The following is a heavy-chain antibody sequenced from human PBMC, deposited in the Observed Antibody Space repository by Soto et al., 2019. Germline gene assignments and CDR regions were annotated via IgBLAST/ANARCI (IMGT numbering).Heavy chain of an antibody. D-gene: IGHD6-19*01. CDR3: ARGPAYNSGWYRDWFDA. CDR2: ISGHNSNT. CDR1: GYTFTNYG. Sequence: HVELEQSGTDVKKPGASVTVSCRASGYTFTNYGINWVRQAPGHGLEWMGWISGHNSNTSHAQNFQGRVTMTTDTSTSTAYLDLRSLTSGDTGMYYCARGPAYNSGWYRDWFDAWGQGTLVTVSS. J-gene: IGHJ5*02. V-gene: IGHV1-18*01.